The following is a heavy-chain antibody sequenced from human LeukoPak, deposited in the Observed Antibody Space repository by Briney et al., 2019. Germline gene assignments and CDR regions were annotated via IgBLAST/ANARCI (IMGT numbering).Heavy chain of an antibody. CDR1: GFTFSSYS. D-gene: IGHD5-12*01. CDR2: ISSSSSTI. V-gene: IGHV3-48*01. CDR3: ARDLYSGYPDAFDI. Sequence: GGSLRLSCAASGFTFSSYSMNWVRQAPGKGLEWVSYISSSSSTIYYADSVKGRFTISRDNAKNSLYLQMNSLRAEDTAVYYCARDLYSGYPDAFDIWGQGTMVTVSS. J-gene: IGHJ3*02.